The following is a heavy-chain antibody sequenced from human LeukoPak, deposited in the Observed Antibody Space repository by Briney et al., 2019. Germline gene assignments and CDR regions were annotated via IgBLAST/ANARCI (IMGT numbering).Heavy chain of an antibody. Sequence: ASVNVSCTVSGYTLTELSMHWVRQAPGKGLEWMGGFDPEDGEAIYAQKFQGRVTMTEDTSTDTAYMELSSLRSEDTAVYYCATYPRKTYYDFWSGYPTYYFDYWGQGTLVTVSS. D-gene: IGHD3-3*01. J-gene: IGHJ4*02. CDR1: GYTLTELS. CDR3: ATYPRKTYYDFWSGYPTYYFDY. CDR2: FDPEDGEA. V-gene: IGHV1-24*01.